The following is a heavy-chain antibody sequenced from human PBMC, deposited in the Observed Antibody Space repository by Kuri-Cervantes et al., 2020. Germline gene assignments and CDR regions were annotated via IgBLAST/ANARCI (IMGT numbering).Heavy chain of an antibody. J-gene: IGHJ4*02. CDR2: IYYSERT. D-gene: IGHD6-25*01. CDR3: ARETSGWNHFDY. CDR1: GGSVSSGSYY. V-gene: IGHV4-61*01. Sequence: SETLSLTCTVSGGSVSSGSYYWTWIRQPPGKGLEWIGNIYYSERTNYNPSLQSRVTISVDTSKNQFSLKLSSVTAADTAVYYCARETSGWNHFDYWGQGTLVTVSS.